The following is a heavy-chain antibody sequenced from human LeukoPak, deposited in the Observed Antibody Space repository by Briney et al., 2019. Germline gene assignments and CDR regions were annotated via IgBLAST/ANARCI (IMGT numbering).Heavy chain of an antibody. CDR1: GGTFSSYA. Sequence: GSSVKVSCKASGGTFSSYAISWVRQAPGQGLEWMGGIIPIFGTANYAQKFHGRVTITTDESTSTAYMELSSLRSEDTAVYYCARERDIVVVPAAIAFDIWGQGTMVTVSS. V-gene: IGHV1-69*05. D-gene: IGHD2-2*01. CDR3: ARERDIVVVPAAIAFDI. CDR2: IIPIFGTA. J-gene: IGHJ3*02.